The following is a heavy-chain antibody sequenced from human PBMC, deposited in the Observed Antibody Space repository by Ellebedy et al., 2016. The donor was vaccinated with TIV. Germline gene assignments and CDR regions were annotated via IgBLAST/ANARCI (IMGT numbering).Heavy chain of an antibody. CDR2: INHSGST. J-gene: IGHJ4*02. CDR3: ARGHDYSNYLALGY. Sequence: SETLSLXCAVYGGSISGYYWRWIRQPPGKGLEWIGEINHSGSTNYNPSLKSRVTISVDTSKNQFSLKLSSVTAADTAVYYCARGHDYSNYLALGYWGQGTLVTVSS. CDR1: GGSISGYY. V-gene: IGHV4-34*01. D-gene: IGHD4-11*01.